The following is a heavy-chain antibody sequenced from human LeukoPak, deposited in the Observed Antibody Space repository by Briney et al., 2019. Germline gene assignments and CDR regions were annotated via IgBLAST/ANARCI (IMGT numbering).Heavy chain of an antibody. V-gene: IGHV3-74*01. CDR2: IYTDASRT. CDR3: ARVRYSSGWSFDY. D-gene: IGHD6-19*01. CDR1: GITFSNYW. J-gene: IGHJ4*02. Sequence: PGGSLRLSCTASGITFSNYWMHWVRQAPGKGLVGVSRIYTDASRTNYADSVKGRFTISRDNAKNSLYLQMNSLRAEETAVYYCARVRYSSGWSFDYWGQGTLVTVSS.